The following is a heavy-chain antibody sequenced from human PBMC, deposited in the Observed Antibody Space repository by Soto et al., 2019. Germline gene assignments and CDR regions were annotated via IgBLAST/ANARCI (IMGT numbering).Heavy chain of an antibody. CDR3: SAMNSSGYSFDF. D-gene: IGHD3-22*01. CDR2: ISDDGSDK. Sequence: QVQLVESGGGVVQPGKSLRLSCAASALNFSTYTLHWVRQAPGKGLEWVALISDDGSDKFYADSVKGRFIISRDNSKSALYLQMDSLRTEDSAVYYYSAMNSSGYSFDFWGQGTLVTVSS. J-gene: IGHJ4*02. CDR1: ALNFSTYT. V-gene: IGHV3-30*14.